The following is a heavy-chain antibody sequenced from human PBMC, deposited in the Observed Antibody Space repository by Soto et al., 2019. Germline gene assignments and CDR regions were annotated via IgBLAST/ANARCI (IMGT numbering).Heavy chain of an antibody. V-gene: IGHV1-69*13. D-gene: IGHD3-9*01. CDR1: GGTFSSYA. Sequence: ASVKVSCKASGGTFSSYAISWVRQAPGQGLEWMGGIIPIFGTANYAQKFQGRVTITADESTSTAYMELSSLRSEDTAVYYCARSDWLSNWFDPWGQGTLVTVSS. CDR3: ARSDWLSNWFDP. CDR2: IIPIFGTA. J-gene: IGHJ5*02.